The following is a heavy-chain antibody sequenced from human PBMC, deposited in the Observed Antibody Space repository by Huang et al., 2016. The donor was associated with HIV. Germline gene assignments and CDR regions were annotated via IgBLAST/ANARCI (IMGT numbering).Heavy chain of an antibody. Sequence: EVQLVESGGGLVKPGGSLRLSCAASGFSLDSYNLYWVRQTAGKGLQGGASSSPRSMFIDYADSVKGRFSISRDYAKNSLYLQMNNLRGEDTAVYYCARDRGQQLSPFDSWGQGTLVTVSS. J-gene: IGHJ4*02. V-gene: IGHV3-21*01. D-gene: IGHD6-13*01. CDR2: SSPRSMFI. CDR1: GFSLDSYN. CDR3: ARDRGQQLSPFDS.